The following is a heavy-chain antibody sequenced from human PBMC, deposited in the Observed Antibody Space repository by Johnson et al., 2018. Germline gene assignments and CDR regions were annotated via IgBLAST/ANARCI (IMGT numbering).Heavy chain of an antibody. J-gene: IGHJ5*02. Sequence: VQLVETGGGVVQPGRSLRLSCEASGFTFRNFRMHWVRQAPGKGLEWVAVISDDGSVTHYGDSVKGRSTISRDNSKNTVYLQMNSLRTEDTAVFYCARYNSGWNWRDLWGQGTLVTVSS. CDR3: ARYNSGWNWRDL. V-gene: IGHV3-30*03. CDR1: GFTFRNFR. CDR2: ISDDGSVT. D-gene: IGHD3-22*01.